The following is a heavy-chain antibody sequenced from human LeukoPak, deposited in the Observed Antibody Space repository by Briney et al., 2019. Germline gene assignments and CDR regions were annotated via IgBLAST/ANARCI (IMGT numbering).Heavy chain of an antibody. D-gene: IGHD2-15*01. J-gene: IGHJ4*02. V-gene: IGHV3-23*01. CDR1: GITFSNYA. CDR3: AKGYSGSGGSSYFDY. Sequence: PGGSLRLFCGASGITFSNYAMSWVRQAPGKGLEWVPTVSGSGDSTYFAASVTGRFTISRDNSKNTLYLQMNSLRAEDTAVYYCAKGYSGSGGSSYFDYWGQGTLVTVSS. CDR2: VSGSGDST.